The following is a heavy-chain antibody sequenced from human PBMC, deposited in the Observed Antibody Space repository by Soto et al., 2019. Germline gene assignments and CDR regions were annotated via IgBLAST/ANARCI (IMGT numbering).Heavy chain of an antibody. Sequence: SETLSLTCTVSGGSISSYYWSWIRQPPGKGLEWIGYIYYSGSTYYNPSLKSRVTISVDTSKNQFSLKLSSVTAADTAVYYCARDRIAAGYYGMDVWGQGTTVTV. V-gene: IGHV4-59*12. D-gene: IGHD6-6*01. CDR2: IYYSGST. CDR3: ARDRIAAGYYGMDV. J-gene: IGHJ6*02. CDR1: GGSISSYY.